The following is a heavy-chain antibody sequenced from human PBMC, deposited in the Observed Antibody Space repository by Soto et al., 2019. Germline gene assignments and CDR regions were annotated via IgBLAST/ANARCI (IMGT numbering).Heavy chain of an antibody. Sequence: GGSLTLSCAASGFAFSSYWMHWVRQSPGKGPVWVSRIYNDGSRTGYADSVKGRFTIARDNAKNTLYLQMSSLTVEDTAVYYCARDLSGDTTPYFDLWGQGTLVTVPS. D-gene: IGHD1-1*01. J-gene: IGHJ4*02. CDR3: ARDLSGDTTPYFDL. V-gene: IGHV3-74*01. CDR2: IYNDGSRT. CDR1: GFAFSSYW.